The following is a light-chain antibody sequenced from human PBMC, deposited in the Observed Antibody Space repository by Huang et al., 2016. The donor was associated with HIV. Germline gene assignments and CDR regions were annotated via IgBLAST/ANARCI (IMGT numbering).Light chain of an antibody. V-gene: IGKV4-1*01. CDR1: QSILYSSTDKSY. Sequence: DIMMTQSPDSLAVSLGERATINCKSSQSILYSSTDKSYLAWYHQKPGQPPKLLIYLASTRESGVPDRFSGSGSGTDFTLTISSLQAEDVAVYYCQQYYSSPFTFGPGTKVDIK. CDR3: QQYYSSPFT. J-gene: IGKJ3*01. CDR2: LAS.